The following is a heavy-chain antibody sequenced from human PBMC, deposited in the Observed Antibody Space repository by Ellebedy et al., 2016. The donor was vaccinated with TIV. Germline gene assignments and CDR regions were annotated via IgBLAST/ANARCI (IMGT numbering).Heavy chain of an antibody. CDR1: GFTISRHW. CDR3: ARLIGGTCQCACDI. J-gene: IGHJ3*02. V-gene: IGHV3-7*01. D-gene: IGHD2-15*01. Sequence: PGGSLRLSCAASGFTISRHWMSWVRQGPGTGLEWVANINQDGGEKNYVDSVRGRFTISRANAKNSLYLQMNSLRAEDTAVYYCARLIGGTCQCACDIWGQGTMVTVSS. CDR2: INQDGGEK.